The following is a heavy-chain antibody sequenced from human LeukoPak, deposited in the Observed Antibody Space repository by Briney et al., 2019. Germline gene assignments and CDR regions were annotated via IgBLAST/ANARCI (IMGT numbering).Heavy chain of an antibody. V-gene: IGHV3-48*03. CDR3: ARALPSKLYYFDY. D-gene: IGHD2-2*01. CDR2: ISSSGSTI. Sequence: GGSLRLSCAASGFTFISYEMNWVRQAPGKGLEWVSYISSSGSTIYYADSVKGRFTISRDNAKNSLYLQMNSLRAEDTAVYYCARALPSKLYYFDYWGQGTLVTVS. CDR1: GFTFISYE. J-gene: IGHJ4*02.